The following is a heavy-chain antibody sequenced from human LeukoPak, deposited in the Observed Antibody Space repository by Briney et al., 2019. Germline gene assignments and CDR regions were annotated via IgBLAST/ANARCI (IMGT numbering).Heavy chain of an antibody. V-gene: IGHV4-34*01. CDR1: GGSFSGYY. J-gene: IGHJ6*03. CDR2: INHSGST. CDR3: ARGTSVRRARTYYDFWSQQEYYYYYYMDV. Sequence: PSETLSLTCAVYGGSFSGYYWSWIRQPPGEGLEWIGEINHSGSTNYNPSLKSRVTISVDTSKNQFSLKLSSVTAADTAVYYCARGTSVRRARTYYDFWSQQEYYYYYYMDVWGKGTTVTVSS. D-gene: IGHD3-3*01.